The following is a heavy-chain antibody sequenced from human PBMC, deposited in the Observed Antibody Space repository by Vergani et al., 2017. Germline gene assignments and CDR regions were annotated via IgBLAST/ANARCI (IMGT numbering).Heavy chain of an antibody. Sequence: VQLVESGGGLVKPGGSLRLSCAASEFTFRDYYMSWIRQAPGKGLEWVAFIRNKAYGGTTEYAASVKGRFTISRDDSKRLAYLQLSGLKTEDTAVYFCSRGRGYSFGYSDYWGQGTLVTVSS. CDR1: EFTFRDYY. V-gene: IGHV3-49*05. CDR3: SRGRGYSFGYSDY. CDR2: IRNKAYGGTT. J-gene: IGHJ4*02. D-gene: IGHD5-18*01.